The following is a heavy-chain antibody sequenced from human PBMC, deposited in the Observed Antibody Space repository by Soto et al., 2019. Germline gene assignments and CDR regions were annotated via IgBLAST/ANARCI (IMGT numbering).Heavy chain of an antibody. CDR2: ISSSSSYT. Sequence: GVSLRLSCAASGFTFSDYYMSWIRQAPGKGLEWVSYISSSSSYTNYADSVKGRFTISRDNAKNSLYLQMNSLRAEDTAVYYCARVGPPGPPYYFDCWGQGSLVTVSS. CDR1: GFTFSDYY. CDR3: ARVGPPGPPYYFDC. V-gene: IGHV3-11*06. J-gene: IGHJ4*02.